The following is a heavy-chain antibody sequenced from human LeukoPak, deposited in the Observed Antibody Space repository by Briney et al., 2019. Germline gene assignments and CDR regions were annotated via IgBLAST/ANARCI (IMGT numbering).Heavy chain of an antibody. CDR3: ARGSVLRFLEWSLSYYYYMDV. J-gene: IGHJ6*03. CDR1: GYTFTSYG. Sequence: GASVKVSCKASGYTFTSYGISWVRQAPGQGLEWMGWISAYNGNTNYAQKLQGRVTMTTDTSTSTAYMELRSLRSDDTAVYYCARGSVLRFLEWSLSYYYYMDVWGKGTTVTVSS. V-gene: IGHV1-18*01. CDR2: ISAYNGNT. D-gene: IGHD3-3*01.